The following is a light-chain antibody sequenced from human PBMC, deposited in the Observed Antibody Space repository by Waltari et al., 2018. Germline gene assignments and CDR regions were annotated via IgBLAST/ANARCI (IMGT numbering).Light chain of an antibody. V-gene: IGKV1-5*03. CDR2: AAS. Sequence: DIQMTQSPSTLSASVGDRVTITCRASRNIDSWLAWYQQKPGKAPKVLIYAASNLESGVPSRFSGSGSWTEFTLTISSLQPDDYATYYCQQYRDFVPILFGPGTKVESK. CDR1: RNIDSW. J-gene: IGKJ3*01. CDR3: QQYRDFVPIL.